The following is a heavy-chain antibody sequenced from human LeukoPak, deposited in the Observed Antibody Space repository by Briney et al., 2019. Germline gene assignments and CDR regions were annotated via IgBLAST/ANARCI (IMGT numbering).Heavy chain of an antibody. J-gene: IGHJ5*02. CDR3: ARETVGATGDNWFDP. Sequence: GGSLRLSCAASGFTFSSYEMNWVRQAPGKGLEWVSYISSSGSTIYYADSVKGRSTISRDNAKNSLYLQMNSLRAEDTAVYYCARETVGATGDNWFDPWGQGTLVTVSS. CDR2: ISSSGSTI. CDR1: GFTFSSYE. D-gene: IGHD1-26*01. V-gene: IGHV3-48*03.